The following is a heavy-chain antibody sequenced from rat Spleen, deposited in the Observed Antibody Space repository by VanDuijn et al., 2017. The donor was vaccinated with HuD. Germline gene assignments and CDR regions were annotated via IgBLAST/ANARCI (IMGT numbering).Heavy chain of an antibody. Sequence: QVQLKESGPGLVQPSQTLSLTCTVAGFSLTSYNVHWVRQPPGKGLEWMGVIWNIGGTRYNSALKARLSISKDTSKSQVFLKMNSLQTEDTATYYCARDENGYINYWFAYWGQGTLVTVSS. CDR3: ARDENGYINYWFAY. J-gene: IGHJ3*01. V-gene: IGHV2-41*01. CDR1: GFSLTSYN. CDR2: IWNIGGT. D-gene: IGHD1-4*01.